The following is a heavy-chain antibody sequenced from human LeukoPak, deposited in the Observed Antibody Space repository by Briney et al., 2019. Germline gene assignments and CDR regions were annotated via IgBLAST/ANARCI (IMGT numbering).Heavy chain of an antibody. J-gene: IGHJ4*02. D-gene: IGHD3-22*01. CDR3: ARDLYRIVVVPHYFDY. CDR2: IKQDGSEK. V-gene: IGHV3-7*01. CDR1: GFTFSSYE. Sequence: GGSLRLSCAASGFTFSSYEMNWVRQAPGKGLEWVANIKQDGSEKYYVDSVKGRFTISRDNAMNSLYLQMNSLRAEDTAVYYCARDLYRIVVVPHYFDYWGQGTLVTVSS.